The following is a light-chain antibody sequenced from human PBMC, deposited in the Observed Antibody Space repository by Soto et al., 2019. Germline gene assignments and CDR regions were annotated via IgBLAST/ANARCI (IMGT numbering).Light chain of an antibody. CDR2: LNSDGSH. Sequence: QSVLTQSPSASASLGASVKLTCTLSSGHSNYAIAWHHQQPEKGPRYLMKLNSDGSHYKGDGIPDRFSGSSSGAERYLIISRLQSEDEADYFCQTWDTGIRVFGGGTKLTVL. CDR1: SGHSNYA. J-gene: IGLJ2*01. V-gene: IGLV4-69*01. CDR3: QTWDTGIRV.